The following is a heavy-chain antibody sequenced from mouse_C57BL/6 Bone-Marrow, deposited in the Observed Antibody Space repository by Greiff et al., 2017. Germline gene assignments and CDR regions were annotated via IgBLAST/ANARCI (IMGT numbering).Heavy chain of an antibody. D-gene: IGHD1-1*01. CDR2: IYPSDSET. J-gene: IGHJ1*03. CDR1: GYTFTSYW. V-gene: IGHV1-61*01. Sequence: QVQLQQPGAELVRPGSSVKLSCKASGYTFTSYWMDWVKQRPGQGLEWIGNIYPSDSETHYNQKFKDKATLTVDKSSSTAYMQLSSLTSEDSAVYYCARGPPPLRYFDVWGTGTTVTVSS. CDR3: ARGPPPLRYFDV.